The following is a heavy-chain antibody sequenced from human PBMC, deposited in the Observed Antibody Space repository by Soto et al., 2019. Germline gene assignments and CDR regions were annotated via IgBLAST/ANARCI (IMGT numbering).Heavy chain of an antibody. CDR2: IYYSGST. CDR3: ARGPPSYCDFWSGYLAY. Sequence: PSATLSLTCTLSGGSIGGYYWNWIRQPPGKGLDWIGYIYYSGSTNYSPALKGRVTISVDTSQNQFSLKLSSVTAADAAVYYCARGPPSYCDFWSGYLAYWGQGTLVSVSS. D-gene: IGHD3-3*01. CDR1: GGSIGGYY. J-gene: IGHJ4*02. V-gene: IGHV4-59*01.